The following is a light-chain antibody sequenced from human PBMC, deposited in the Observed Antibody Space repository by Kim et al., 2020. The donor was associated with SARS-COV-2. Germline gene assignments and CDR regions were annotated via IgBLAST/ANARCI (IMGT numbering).Light chain of an antibody. Sequence: SPGEGATLSCRASQSVSSNLAWYQQKPGQAPRLLIYGAFTRATGIPARFSGSGSGTEFTLTISSLQSEDFAIYYCQQYNNWPPITFGQGTRLEIK. CDR2: GAF. J-gene: IGKJ5*01. CDR3: QQYNNWPPIT. CDR1: QSVSSN. V-gene: IGKV3-15*01.